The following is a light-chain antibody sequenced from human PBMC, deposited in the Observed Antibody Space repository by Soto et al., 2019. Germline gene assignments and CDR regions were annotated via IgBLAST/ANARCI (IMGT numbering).Light chain of an antibody. Sequence: QSALTHPRSVSGSPGQSVTISCTGSTSDVGGYFWVSWYQQRPGKAPKLMIYDVIQRPSGVPDRFSASKSGNTASLTISGLQAEDEADYYCCSFAGANNPYIFGPGTKVTVL. J-gene: IGLJ1*01. V-gene: IGLV2-11*01. CDR2: DVI. CDR1: TSDVGGYFW. CDR3: CSFAGANNPYI.